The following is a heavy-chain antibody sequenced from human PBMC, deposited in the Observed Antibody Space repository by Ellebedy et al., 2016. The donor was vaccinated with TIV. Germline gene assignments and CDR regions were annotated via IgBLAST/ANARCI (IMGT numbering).Heavy chain of an antibody. V-gene: IGHV3-7*01. Sequence: GESLKISCAASGFTFSDCWMTWVRQAPGKGLEWVANIKQDGGAMHYADSVKGRFTVSRDNAKNSIYLQMNSLRAEDTAVYYCARDPPPADRSGFLDYWGQGTLVTVSS. CDR2: IKQDGGAM. D-gene: IGHD6-19*01. CDR1: GFTFSDCW. CDR3: ARDPPPADRSGFLDY. J-gene: IGHJ4*02.